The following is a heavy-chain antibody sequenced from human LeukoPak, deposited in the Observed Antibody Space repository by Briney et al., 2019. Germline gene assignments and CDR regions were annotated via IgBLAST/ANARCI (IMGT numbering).Heavy chain of an antibody. CDR2: IYYSGSS. CDR1: GGSLSSSSYY. J-gene: IGHJ3*02. Sequence: SETLSLTCTVSGGSLSSSSYYWGWIRQSPGKGLEWIGSIYYSGSSYYNPSLKSRVTISVDKSKYQFSLKLSSVTAADTAVYYCARGMSSSAPDAFDIWGQGTMVTVSS. D-gene: IGHD6-13*01. CDR3: ARGMSSSAPDAFDI. V-gene: IGHV4-39*07.